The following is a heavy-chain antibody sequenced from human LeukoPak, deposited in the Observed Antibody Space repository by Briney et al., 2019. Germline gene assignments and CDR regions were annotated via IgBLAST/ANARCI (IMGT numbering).Heavy chain of an antibody. Sequence: ASVKVSCKASGYTFTDFYLHWVRQAPGQGLEWMGWINPSTGVTNYSQKFRGRVTMTRDTSISTAYVELSRLTSDDTAMYYCARYCCIDARENWFDPWGQGTLVTVSS. D-gene: IGHD6-6*01. CDR2: INPSTGVT. V-gene: IGHV1-2*02. CDR1: GYTFTDFY. J-gene: IGHJ5*02. CDR3: ARYCCIDARENWFDP.